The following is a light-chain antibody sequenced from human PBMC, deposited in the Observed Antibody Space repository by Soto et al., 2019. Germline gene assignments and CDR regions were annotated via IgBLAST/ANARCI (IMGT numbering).Light chain of an antibody. V-gene: IGKV3-11*01. CDR3: QQRSNWPPFT. CDR2: DAS. CDR1: QSVSSY. Sequence: EIVLTQSPATLSLSPGERATLSCRASQSVSSYLAWYQQKPGQAPRLLIYDASNRATGIPARFNGSGSGTDFTITISSPEPEDCAVYYCQQRSNWPPFTFGGGTKVEIK. J-gene: IGKJ4*01.